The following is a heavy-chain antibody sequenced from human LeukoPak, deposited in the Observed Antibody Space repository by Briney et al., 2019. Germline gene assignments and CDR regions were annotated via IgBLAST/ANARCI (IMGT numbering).Heavy chain of an antibody. CDR1: GFSFYSYG. CDR3: AVSPRTPVST. Sequence: PGGSLRLSCAASGFSFYSYGMYWVRQAPGKGLEWISGISNTGGVFYADSVKGRFTISRDNTKDSVYLQMNSLRGEDTAVYHCAVSPRTPVSTWGQGTLVTVSS. V-gene: IGHV3-48*04. J-gene: IGHJ4*02. CDR2: ISNTGGV. D-gene: IGHD5/OR15-5a*01.